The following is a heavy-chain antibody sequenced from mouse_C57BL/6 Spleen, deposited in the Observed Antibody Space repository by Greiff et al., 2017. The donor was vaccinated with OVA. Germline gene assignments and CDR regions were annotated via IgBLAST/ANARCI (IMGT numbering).Heavy chain of an antibody. J-gene: IGHJ2*01. D-gene: IGHD1-1*01. CDR3: APYYYGSSYYFDY. CDR2: IDPSDSYT. V-gene: IGHV1-50*01. CDR1: GYTFTSYW. Sequence: QVQLQQSGAELVKPGASVKLSCKASGYTFTSYWMQWVKQRPGQGLEWIGEIDPSDSYTNYNQKFKGKATLTVDTSSSTAYMQLSSLTSEDSAVYYCAPYYYGSSYYFDYWGQGTTLTVSS.